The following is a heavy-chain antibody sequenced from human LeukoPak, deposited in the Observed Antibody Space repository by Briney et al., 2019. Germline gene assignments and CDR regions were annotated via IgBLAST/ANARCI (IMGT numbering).Heavy chain of an antibody. CDR1: GGTFSSYA. CDR3: ARGGYCSSTSCYFNWFDP. Sequence: SVKVSCKASGGTFSSYAISWVRQAPGQGLEWMGGIIPIFGTANYAQKFQGRVTITTDESTSTAYMELRSLRSDDTAVYYCARGGYCSSTSCYFNWFDPWGQGTLVTVSS. CDR2: IIPIFGTA. D-gene: IGHD2-2*01. J-gene: IGHJ5*02. V-gene: IGHV1-69*05.